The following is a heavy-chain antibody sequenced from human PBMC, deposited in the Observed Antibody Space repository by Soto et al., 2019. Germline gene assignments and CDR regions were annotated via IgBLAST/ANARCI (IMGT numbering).Heavy chain of an antibody. CDR2: ISYDGENQ. J-gene: IGHJ5*02. D-gene: IGHD3-10*01. CDR3: VSPHSESSNAFDL. Sequence: GGSLRLSCAASGFSFSHYAMHWVRQPPGKGLEWVALISYDGENQYFTNSVRGRFTISRDNSKTAVYLEMNDLRLDDTATYYCVSPHSESSNAFDLWGQGTLVTVSS. CDR1: GFSFSHYA. V-gene: IGHV3-30*04.